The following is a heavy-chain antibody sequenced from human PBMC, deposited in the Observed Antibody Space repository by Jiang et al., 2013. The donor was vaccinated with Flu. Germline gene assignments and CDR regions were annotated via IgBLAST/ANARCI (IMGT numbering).Heavy chain of an antibody. V-gene: IGHV3-48*02. J-gene: IGHJ4*02. D-gene: IGHD6-6*01. Sequence: PGKGLEWVSYISGSSDSVYYTGSVKGRFAISRDNAKNSLYLQLNSLRDEDTAVYYCARDVGAARFDYWGRGTLVIVSS. CDR2: ISGSSDSV. CDR3: ARDVGAARFDY.